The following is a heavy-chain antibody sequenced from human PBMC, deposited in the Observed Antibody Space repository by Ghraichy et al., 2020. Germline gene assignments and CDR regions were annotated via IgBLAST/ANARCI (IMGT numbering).Heavy chain of an antibody. CDR3: ARAFRLGDPFDY. D-gene: IGHD3-16*01. Sequence: SETLSLTCTVSGGSVSSGSYYWSWIRQPPGKGLEWIGYIYYSGSTNYNPSLKSRVTISVDTSKNQFSLKLSSVTAADTAVYYCARAFRLGDPFDYWGQGTLVTVSS. V-gene: IGHV4-61*01. CDR1: GGSVSSGSYY. CDR2: IYYSGST. J-gene: IGHJ4*02.